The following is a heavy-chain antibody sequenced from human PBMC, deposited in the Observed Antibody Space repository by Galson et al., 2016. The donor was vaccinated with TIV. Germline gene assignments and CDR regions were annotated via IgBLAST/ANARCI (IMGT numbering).Heavy chain of an antibody. Sequence: SLRLSCAASGFTFDSYTFHWVRQTPGKGLEWVAIISHDGNNKDFADSVQGRFTISRDSSKNTVFLQMSSLRLEDTAVYYCTRDGRGNWKYVDYFDYWGQGTLVTVSS. D-gene: IGHD1-7*01. CDR2: ISHDGNNK. J-gene: IGHJ4*02. V-gene: IGHV3-30-3*01. CDR3: TRDGRGNWKYVDYFDY. CDR1: GFTFDSYT.